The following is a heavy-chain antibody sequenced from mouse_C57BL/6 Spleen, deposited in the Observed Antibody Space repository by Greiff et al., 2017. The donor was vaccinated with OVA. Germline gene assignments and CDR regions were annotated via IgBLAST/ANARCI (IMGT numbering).Heavy chain of an antibody. CDR2: IAPNSGGT. V-gene: IGHV1-72*01. D-gene: IGHD4-1*01. CDR3: AREGNWDDFDY. Sequence: VQLQQPGAELVKPGASVKLSCKASGYTFTSYWMHWVKQRPGRGLEWIGRIAPNSGGTKYNEKFKSKATLTVDKPSSTAYMQLSSLTSEDSAVYYCAREGNWDDFDYWGQGTTLTVSS. J-gene: IGHJ2*01. CDR1: GYTFTSYW.